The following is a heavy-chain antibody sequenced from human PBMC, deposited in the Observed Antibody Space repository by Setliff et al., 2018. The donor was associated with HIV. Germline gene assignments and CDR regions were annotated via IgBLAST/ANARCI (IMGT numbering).Heavy chain of an antibody. J-gene: IGHJ3*01. Sequence: GGSLRLSCAASGLIFSSYWMSWVRQAPGKGLEWVANIKQDGSEKYHVGSVEGRFTISRDNAKNSLYLQMNSLRAEDTAVYYCVRDGPPRGAFDVWGQGTMVTVSS. D-gene: IGHD3-10*01. V-gene: IGHV3-7*03. CDR3: VRDGPPRGAFDV. CDR2: IKQDGSEK. CDR1: GLIFSSYW.